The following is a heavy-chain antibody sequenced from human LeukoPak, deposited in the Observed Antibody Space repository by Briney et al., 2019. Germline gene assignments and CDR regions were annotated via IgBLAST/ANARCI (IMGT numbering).Heavy chain of an antibody. CDR3: ATTEDY. Sequence: GGSLRLSCLASGFTLNSYVMSWVRQAPGKGLEWVSSISVSGGTTHYADSVKGRFTIFRDNSKNTLYLQMNNLISDDTAVYYCATTEDYWGQGNLVTVSS. D-gene: IGHD2-21*02. V-gene: IGHV3-23*01. CDR1: GFTLNSYV. J-gene: IGHJ4*02. CDR2: ISVSGGTT.